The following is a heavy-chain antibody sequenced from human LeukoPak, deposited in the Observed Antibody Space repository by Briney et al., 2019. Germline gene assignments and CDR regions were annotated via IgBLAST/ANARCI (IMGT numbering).Heavy chain of an antibody. J-gene: IGHJ4*02. CDR1: GGSISSYY. V-gene: IGHV4-59*12. CDR3: ARDSDFSSGSYDY. Sequence: PSETLSLTCTVSGGSISSYYWSWIRQPPGKGLEWIGYIYYSGSTNYNPSLKSRVTISVDTSKNQFSLKLSSVTAADTAVYYCARDSDFSSGSYDYWGQGTLVTVSS. D-gene: IGHD3-10*01. CDR2: IYYSGST.